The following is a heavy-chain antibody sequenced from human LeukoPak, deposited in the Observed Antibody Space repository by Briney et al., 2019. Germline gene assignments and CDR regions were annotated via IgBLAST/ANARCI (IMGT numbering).Heavy chain of an antibody. CDR2: IYISGST. V-gene: IGHV4-4*07. Sequence: SETLSLTCTVSGGSTSSYYSSWVRQPAGRGLEWIGRIYISGSTTYNPSLKSRVTMSVDTSKNQFSLKLSSVTAADTAVYYCARDYHYYDSSGYSSPVYGMDVWGQGTTVTVSS. J-gene: IGHJ6*02. D-gene: IGHD3-22*01. CDR1: GGSTSSYY. CDR3: ARDYHYYDSSGYSSPVYGMDV.